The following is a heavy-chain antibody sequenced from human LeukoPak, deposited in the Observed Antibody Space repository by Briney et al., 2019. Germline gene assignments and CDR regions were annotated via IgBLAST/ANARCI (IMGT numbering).Heavy chain of an antibody. CDR3: ARDDQVIVVALDY. CDR1: GFTFSSYS. V-gene: IGHV3-21*01. Sequence: GGSLRLSCAASGFTFSSYSMNWVRQAPGKGLEWVSFISSSSSYIYYADSVKGRFTISRDNAKNSLYLQMNSLRAEDTAVYYCARDDQVIVVALDYWGQGTLVTVSS. CDR2: ISSSSSYI. J-gene: IGHJ4*02. D-gene: IGHD3-22*01.